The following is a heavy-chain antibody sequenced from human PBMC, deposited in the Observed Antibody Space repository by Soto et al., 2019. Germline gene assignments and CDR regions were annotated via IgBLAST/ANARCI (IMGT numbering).Heavy chain of an antibody. Sequence: SETLSLTCTVSGDSISNYYWTWIRQSPGKGLEWIGFVSNLWSTNYNPSLKSLVNISIDTSESQFSLKLTSVTAADTAVYYCASGGGNFDFWGQGTLVTVSS. CDR2: VSNLWST. J-gene: IGHJ4*02. CDR1: GDSISNYY. CDR3: ASGGGNFDF. D-gene: IGHD2-15*01. V-gene: IGHV4-59*13.